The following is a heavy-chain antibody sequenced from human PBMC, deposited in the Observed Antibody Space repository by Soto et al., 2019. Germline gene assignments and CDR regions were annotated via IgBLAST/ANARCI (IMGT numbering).Heavy chain of an antibody. CDR1: GGSISSGGYS. D-gene: IGHD2-15*01. CDR2: IYHSGST. CDR3: ARGVVVVAAFPWFDP. J-gene: IGHJ5*02. Sequence: QLQLQESGSGLVKPSQTPSLTCAVSGGSISSGGYSWSWIRQPPGKGLEWIGYIYHSGSTYYNPSLKSRVTISVDRSKNQFSLKLSSVTAADTAVYYCARGVVVVAAFPWFDPWGQGTLVTVSS. V-gene: IGHV4-30-2*01.